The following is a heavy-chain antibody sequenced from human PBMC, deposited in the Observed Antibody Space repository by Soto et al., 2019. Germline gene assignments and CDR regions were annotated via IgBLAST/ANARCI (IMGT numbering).Heavy chain of an antibody. CDR2: IYYSGST. V-gene: IGHV4-31*03. CDR1: GGSISSGGYY. Sequence: SETLSLTCTVSGGSISSGGYYWSWIRQHPGKGLEWIGYIYYSGSTYYNPSLKSRVTISVDTSKNQFSLKLSSVTAADTAVYYCARRDGIRGVVPAATYFDYWGQGTLVTVSS. CDR3: ARRDGIRGVVPAATYFDY. D-gene: IGHD2-2*01. J-gene: IGHJ4*02.